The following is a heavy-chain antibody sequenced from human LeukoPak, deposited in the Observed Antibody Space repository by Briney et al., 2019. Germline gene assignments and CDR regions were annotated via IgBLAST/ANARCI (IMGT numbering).Heavy chain of an antibody. D-gene: IGHD3-16*02. V-gene: IGHV3-53*01. Sequence: GGSLRLSCAASGFTVSSNYMSWVRQAPGKGLEWVSVIYSGGSTYYADSVKGRFTISRDNSKNTLYLQMNSLRAEDTAVYYCARALRITFGGVIVIPEAAFDIWGQGTMVTVSS. CDR3: ARALRITFGGVIVIPEAAFDI. CDR2: IYSGGST. CDR1: GFTVSSNY. J-gene: IGHJ3*02.